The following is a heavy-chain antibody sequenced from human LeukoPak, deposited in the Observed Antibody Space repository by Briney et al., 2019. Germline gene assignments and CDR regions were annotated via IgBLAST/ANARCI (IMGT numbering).Heavy chain of an antibody. V-gene: IGHV5-51*01. Sequence: GESLKISCKGSGYSFTSYWIGWVRQMPGKGLEWMGIIYPGDSDTRYSPSFQGQVTISADKSISTAYLQWSSLKASDTAMYYCARHEGYCSSTSCYPDYWGQGTLVTVSS. J-gene: IGHJ4*02. D-gene: IGHD2-2*01. CDR1: GYSFTSYW. CDR2: IYPGDSDT. CDR3: ARHEGYCSSTSCYPDY.